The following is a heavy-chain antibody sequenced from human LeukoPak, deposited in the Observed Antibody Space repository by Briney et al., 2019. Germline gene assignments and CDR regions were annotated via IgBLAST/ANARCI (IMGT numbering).Heavy chain of an antibody. CDR3: ARDLSHRRGYYMDV. Sequence: GGSLRLSCAASGFTFSSYWMHWVRQAPGKGLVWVSRITSDSTSTSYADSVKGRFTISRDNAKNTLYLQMNSLRAEDTAVYYCARDLSHRRGYYMDVWGKGTTVTVSS. J-gene: IGHJ6*03. CDR2: ITSDSTST. CDR1: GFTFSSYW. V-gene: IGHV3-74*01.